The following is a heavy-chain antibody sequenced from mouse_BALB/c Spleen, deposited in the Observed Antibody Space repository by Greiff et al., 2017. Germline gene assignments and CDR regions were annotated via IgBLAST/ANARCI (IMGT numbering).Heavy chain of an antibody. CDR3: AREAYYYGSSPFAY. Sequence: EVQRVESGPGLVKPSQSLSLTCTVTGYSITSDYAWNWIRQFPGNKLEWMGYISYSGSTSYNPSLKSRISITRDTSKNQFFLQLNSVTTEDTATYYCAREAYYYGSSPFAYWGQGTLVTVSA. CDR1: GYSITSDYA. CDR2: ISYSGST. V-gene: IGHV3-2*02. J-gene: IGHJ3*01. D-gene: IGHD1-1*01.